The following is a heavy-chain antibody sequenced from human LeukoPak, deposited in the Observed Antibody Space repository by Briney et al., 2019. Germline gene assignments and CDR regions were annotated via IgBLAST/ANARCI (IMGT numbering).Heavy chain of an antibody. V-gene: IGHV4-59*01. D-gene: IGHD4-17*01. CDR2: IYYSGTT. J-gene: IGHJ6*02. CDR1: GGSISHYY. CDR3: AREDPQTTVPEGMDV. Sequence: SETLSLTCTVSGGSISHYYWSWIRQSPGKGLEWIGYIYYSGTTNYNPSLKSRVTIPVDTSRNQFSPQLRSVTAADTAVYYCAREDPQTTVPEGMDVWGQGTTVIVSS.